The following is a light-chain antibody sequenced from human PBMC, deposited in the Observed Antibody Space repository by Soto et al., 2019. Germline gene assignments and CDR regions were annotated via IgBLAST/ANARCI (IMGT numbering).Light chain of an antibody. J-gene: IGKJ2*01. CDR1: QSISTY. Sequence: DIQMTQSPSSLSASVGDRVTITCRASQSISTYLNWYQHKPGKAPNLLIYAASSLQSGVPSRFSGSGSGTDFTLTISSLQPEDFATYYCQQSYSNPQTFGQGTNLEIK. CDR2: AAS. V-gene: IGKV1-39*01. CDR3: QQSYSNPQT.